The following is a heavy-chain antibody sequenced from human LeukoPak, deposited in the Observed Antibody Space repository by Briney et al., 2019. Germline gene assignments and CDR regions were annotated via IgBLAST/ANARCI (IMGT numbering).Heavy chain of an antibody. J-gene: IGHJ4*02. V-gene: IGHV3-21*01. D-gene: IGHD5-24*01. CDR3: AREYGYTRHFDY. CDR1: GFTFSSYV. Sequence: GGSLRLSCAATGFTFSSYVMNWVRQAPGKGLEWVSSISSSSSYIYYADSVKGRFTISRDNAKISLYLQMNSLRAEDTAVYYCAREYGYTRHFDYWGRGTVVTVSS. CDR2: ISSSSSYI.